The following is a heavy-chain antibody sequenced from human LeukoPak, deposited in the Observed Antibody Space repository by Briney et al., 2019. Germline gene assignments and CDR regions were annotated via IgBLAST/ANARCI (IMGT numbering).Heavy chain of an antibody. Sequence: ASVKVSCKASGYTXSSYGISWVRQAPGQGLEWIGWISAYNGNTNYVQKLQGRVTMTTDTSTSTAYMELRSLRSDDTAVYYCARGGLGYCSGGSCPTSWFDPWGQGTLVIVSS. CDR3: ARGGLGYCSGGSCPTSWFDP. V-gene: IGHV1-18*01. J-gene: IGHJ5*02. CDR2: ISAYNGNT. D-gene: IGHD2-15*01. CDR1: GYTXSSYG.